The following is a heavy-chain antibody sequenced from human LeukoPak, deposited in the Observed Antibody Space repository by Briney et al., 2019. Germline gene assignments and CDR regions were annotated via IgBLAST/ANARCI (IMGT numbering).Heavy chain of an antibody. D-gene: IGHD3-16*01. Sequence: GGSLRLPCVASGFTFSSFAMNWVRQAPGKGLEWVLVISGGGGTIYYADSVKGRFTISRDNSKNMVYLQMNSLRADDTAVYYCAKDLADSNWGQGTLVTVSS. CDR1: GFTFSSFA. CDR3: AKDLADSN. V-gene: IGHV3-23*01. CDR2: ISGGGGTI. J-gene: IGHJ4*02.